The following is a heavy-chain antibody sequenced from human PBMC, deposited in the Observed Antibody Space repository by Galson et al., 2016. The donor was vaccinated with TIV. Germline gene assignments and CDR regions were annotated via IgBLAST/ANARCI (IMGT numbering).Heavy chain of an antibody. CDR2: IDPSSGGT. J-gene: IGHJ4*02. CDR1: GYTFSTYY. V-gene: IGHV1-46*01. D-gene: IGHD2-21*01. Sequence: SVKVSCKASGYTFSTYYMHWVRQAPGQGLEWVGVIDPSSGGTTYAQKFQGRVTMTRDTSTSTVYMDLSGLRSDDTAVFYCAVWSNIYYFALWGQGTLITVSS. CDR3: AVWSNIYYFAL.